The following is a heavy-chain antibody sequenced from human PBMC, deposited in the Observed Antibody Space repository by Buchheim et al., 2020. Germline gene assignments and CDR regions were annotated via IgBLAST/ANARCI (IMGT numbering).Heavy chain of an antibody. J-gene: IGHJ1*01. CDR2: ITYDGSNK. Sequence: QVQLVESGGGVVQPGGSLRLSCAASGFTFSSYAMHWVRQAPGKGLEWVAVITYDGSNKYYADSVKGRFTISRDNSKNTLYLQMNSQRAKDTAVYYCARGSGWFEYFQHWGQGTL. V-gene: IGHV3-30-3*01. CDR1: GFTFSSYA. CDR3: ARGSGWFEYFQH. D-gene: IGHD3-10*01.